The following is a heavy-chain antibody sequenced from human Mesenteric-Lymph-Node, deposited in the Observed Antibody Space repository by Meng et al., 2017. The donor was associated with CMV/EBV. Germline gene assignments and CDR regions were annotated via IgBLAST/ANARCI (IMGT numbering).Heavy chain of an antibody. Sequence: SVKVSCKASGGTFNSYGISWVRQAPGQGLEWVGGIIPISGTVDYAQKFQGRVTITTDRSKITAYMDLSSLRSEDSAVYYCARVDSSGYGWDYWGQGTLVTVSS. J-gene: IGHJ4*02. CDR2: IIPISGTV. CDR1: GGTFNSYG. D-gene: IGHD3-22*01. CDR3: ARVDSSGYGWDY. V-gene: IGHV1-69*05.